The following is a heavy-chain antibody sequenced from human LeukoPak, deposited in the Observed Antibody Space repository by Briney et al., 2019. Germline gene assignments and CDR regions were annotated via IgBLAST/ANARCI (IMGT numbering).Heavy chain of an antibody. CDR2: INHSGST. Sequence: SETLSLTCAVYGGSFSGYYRSWIRQPPGKGLEWIGEINHSGSTNYNPSLKSRVTISVDTSKNQFSLKLSSVTAADTAVYYCARGHRYCSSTSCLLGRDYWGQGTLVTASS. CDR3: ARGHRYCSSTSCLLGRDY. CDR1: GGSFSGYY. V-gene: IGHV4-34*01. J-gene: IGHJ4*02. D-gene: IGHD2-2*01.